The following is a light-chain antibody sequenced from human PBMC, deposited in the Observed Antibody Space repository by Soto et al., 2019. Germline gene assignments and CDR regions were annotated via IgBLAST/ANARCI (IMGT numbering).Light chain of an antibody. Sequence: EIVLTQSPGTLSLSPGERATLSCRASQSVSSSYLAWYQQKPGQPPRLLIYGASSRATGIPDRFSGSGSGTDFTLTISRLEPEDFAVYYSQQSGRSPLTFGPGTKVDIE. CDR3: QQSGRSPLT. V-gene: IGKV3-20*01. CDR2: GAS. J-gene: IGKJ3*01. CDR1: QSVSSSY.